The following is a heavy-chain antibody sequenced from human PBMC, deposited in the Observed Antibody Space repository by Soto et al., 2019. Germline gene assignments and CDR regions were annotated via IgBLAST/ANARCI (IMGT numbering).Heavy chain of an antibody. CDR2: IYYSGST. CDR3: ARSSIAAPPWWFDP. Sequence: QVQLQESGPGLVKPSETLSLTCTVSGGSVSSGSYYWSWIRQPPGKGLEWIGYIYYSGSTNYNPSLKSRVTISVDTSKNKFSLKLSSVTAADTAVYYCARSSIAAPPWWFDPWGQGTLVTVSS. CDR1: GGSVSSGSYY. V-gene: IGHV4-61*01. J-gene: IGHJ5*02. D-gene: IGHD6-6*01.